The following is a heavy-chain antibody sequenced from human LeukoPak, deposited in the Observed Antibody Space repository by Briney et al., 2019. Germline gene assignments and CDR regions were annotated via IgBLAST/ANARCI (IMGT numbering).Heavy chain of an antibody. CDR3: ARYEVGAFDI. CDR1: GFTFSSYG. D-gene: IGHD1-26*01. J-gene: IGHJ3*02. CDR2: LSSGNTM. V-gene: IGHV3-48*02. Sequence: GGSLRLSCAASGFTFSSYGMNWVRQAPGKGLEWVSYLSSGNTMYYADSVKGLFTISRDNAKNSLFLQMISLRDEDTAVYYCARYEVGAFDIWGQGTMVTVSS.